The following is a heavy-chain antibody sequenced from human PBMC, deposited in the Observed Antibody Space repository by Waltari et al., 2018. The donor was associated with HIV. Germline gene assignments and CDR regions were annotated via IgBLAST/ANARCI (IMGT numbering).Heavy chain of an antibody. Sequence: EVQLVESGGGLVQPGGSLSLSCTASGLAFTSYWLHWVRQVPGKGLVWVSGINSDGRRRTYADSLRGRFTISRDNAKNTLFLQMNSLRVEDMALYYCARSLHYYGSGRFDFWGQGTLVAVSS. CDR2: INSDGRRR. CDR1: GLAFTSYW. J-gene: IGHJ4*02. V-gene: IGHV3-74*03. D-gene: IGHD3-10*01. CDR3: ARSLHYYGSGRFDF.